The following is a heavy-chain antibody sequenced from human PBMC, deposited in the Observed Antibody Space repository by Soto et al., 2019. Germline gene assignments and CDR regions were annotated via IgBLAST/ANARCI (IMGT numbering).Heavy chain of an antibody. CDR2: IYYSGST. J-gene: IGHJ4*02. Sequence: SETLSLTCTVSGGSISSYYWSWIRQPPGKGLEWIGYIYYSGSTNYNPSLKSRVTISVDTSKNQFSLTLTSVTAADTAVYYCARHHVRNSGYDYWGQGTLVTSPQ. D-gene: IGHD5-12*01. V-gene: IGHV4-59*08. CDR1: GGSISSYY. CDR3: ARHHVRNSGYDY.